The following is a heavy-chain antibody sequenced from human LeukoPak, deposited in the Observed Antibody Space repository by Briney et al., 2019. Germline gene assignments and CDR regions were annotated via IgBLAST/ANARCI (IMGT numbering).Heavy chain of an antibody. CDR2: INPNSGGT. V-gene: IGHV1-2*02. D-gene: IGHD3-22*01. CDR3: ATGGEYYYDSSGYYYWFYSAY. Sequence: ASVKVSCKASGYTFTGYYMHRVRQAPGQGLEWMGWINPNSGGTNYAQKFQGRVTMTRDTSISTAYMELSRLRSDDTAVYYCATGGEYYYDSSGYYYWFYSAYWGQGTLVTVSS. CDR1: GYTFTGYY. J-gene: IGHJ4*02.